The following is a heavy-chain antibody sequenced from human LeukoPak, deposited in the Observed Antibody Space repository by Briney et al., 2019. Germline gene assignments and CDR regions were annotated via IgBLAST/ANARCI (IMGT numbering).Heavy chain of an antibody. CDR2: IYYSGST. V-gene: IGHV4-39*01. CDR1: GGSISSSSYY. J-gene: IGHJ4*02. Sequence: SETLSLTCTVSGGSISSSSYYWGWIRQPPGKGLEWIGSIYYSGSTYYNPSLKSRVTISVDTSKNQFSLKLSSVTAADTAVYSFAFGGGGGGGRYYFDYWGQGTLVTVSS. CDR3: AFGGGGGGGRYYFDY. D-gene: IGHD3-16*01.